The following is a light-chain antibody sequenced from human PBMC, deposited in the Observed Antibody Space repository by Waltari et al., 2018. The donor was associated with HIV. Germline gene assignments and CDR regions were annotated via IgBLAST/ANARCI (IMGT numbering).Light chain of an antibody. CDR2: SNS. CDR1: SSNIGAGFD. CDR3: QSYDSSLSAL. V-gene: IGLV1-40*01. Sequence: HSVLTQPPSVSGAPGQRVTISCTGSSSNIGAGFDVHWYQHLPGTGPKLLIYSNSNRPSGVPDRFSGSKSGTSASLAITGLQAEDEADYYCQSYDSSLSALFGGGTKLTVL. J-gene: IGLJ2*01.